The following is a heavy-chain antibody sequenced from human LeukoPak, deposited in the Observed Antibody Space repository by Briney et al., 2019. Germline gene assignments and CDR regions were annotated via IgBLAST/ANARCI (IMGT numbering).Heavy chain of an antibody. J-gene: IGHJ4*02. V-gene: IGHV3-30*03. CDR2: TSYDGSRK. D-gene: IGHD3-22*01. Sequence: PGGSLRLSCTASGFTFSHYGMHWVRQAPGKGLEWAAVTSYDGSRKHYADSVKGRFTISRDNSKNTLYLQMNSLRAEDTAVYYCARDYYDSSGYPDYWGQGTLVTVSS. CDR3: ARDYYDSSGYPDY. CDR1: GFTFSHYG.